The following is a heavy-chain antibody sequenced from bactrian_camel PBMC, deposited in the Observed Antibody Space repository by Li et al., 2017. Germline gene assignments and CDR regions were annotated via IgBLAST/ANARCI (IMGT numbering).Heavy chain of an antibody. CDR2: IDSVGRT. V-gene: IGHV3S53*01. CDR1: GYTSNIYC. CDR3: AAKRARLGCSPDAIFDA. D-gene: IGHD1*01. Sequence: VQLVESGGGSVQAGGSLSLSCAASGYTSNIYCMGWFRQAPGKDREWVAQIDSVGRTDYARSVKGRFTISKDSGKDVLYLQMNSMKPEDTAMYFCAAKRARLGCSPDAIFDAWGQGTQVTVS. J-gene: IGHJ6*01.